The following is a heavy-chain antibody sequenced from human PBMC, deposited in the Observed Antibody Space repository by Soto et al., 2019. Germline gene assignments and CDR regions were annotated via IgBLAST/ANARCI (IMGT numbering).Heavy chain of an antibody. CDR3: AQAQADVVVVAATRGFYYYYGMDV. Sequence: QITLKESGPPLVKPTQTLTLTCTFSGFSLSTSGVGVGWIRQPPGKSLDWLELIYWNDDKRYSPSLKSRLTTTKDTPKKQVVLTMTNMEPVDTATYYCAQAQADVVVVAATRGFYYYYGMDVWGQGTTVTVSS. D-gene: IGHD2-15*01. V-gene: IGHV2-5*01. CDR2: IYWNDDK. J-gene: IGHJ6*02. CDR1: GFSLSTSGVG.